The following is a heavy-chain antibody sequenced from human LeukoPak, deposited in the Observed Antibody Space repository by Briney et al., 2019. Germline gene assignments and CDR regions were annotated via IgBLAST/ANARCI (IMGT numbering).Heavy chain of an antibody. D-gene: IGHD1-26*01. CDR3: AREGGRPPPYNWFDP. V-gene: IGHV4-59*01. J-gene: IGHJ5*02. CDR1: GGSISSYY. Sequence: SETLSLTCTVSGGSISSYYWSWIRQPPGKGLEWIGYIYYSGSTNYNPSLKSRVTISVDTSKNQFSLKLSSVTAADTAVYYCAREGGRPPPYNWFDPWGQGTLVTVSS. CDR2: IYYSGST.